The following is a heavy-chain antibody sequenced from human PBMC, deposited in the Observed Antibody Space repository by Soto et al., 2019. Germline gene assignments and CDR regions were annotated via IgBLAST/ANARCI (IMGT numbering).Heavy chain of an antibody. V-gene: IGHV3-74*01. J-gene: IGHJ3*01. CDR1: GFSFSSYW. CDR2: INTDGSST. CDR3: ARSPGGYYID. D-gene: IGHD3-9*01. Sequence: EVQLVESGGTLVQPGGSLRLSCADSGFSFSSYWMHWVRQGPGKGLVWVARINTDGSSTNYADSVKGRFTISRDNAKNTLYLQMNSLRAEDTAFYYCARSPGGYYIDWGQGTMVTVSS.